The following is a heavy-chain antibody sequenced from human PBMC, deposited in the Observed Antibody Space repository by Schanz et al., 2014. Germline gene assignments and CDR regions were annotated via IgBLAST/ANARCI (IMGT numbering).Heavy chain of an antibody. D-gene: IGHD1-1*01. Sequence: EQLVESGGGLVKPGGSLRLSCAASGFTLSDSDMHWVRQGTGKGLEWVSTIGYLGDTYYPDSVKGRFTVSRDSGQNSLYLQMNSLRAGDTAVYYCARGTDWNLHYWGQGALVTVSS. CDR1: GFTLSDSD. J-gene: IGHJ4*02. CDR3: ARGTDWNLHY. V-gene: IGHV3-13*01. CDR2: IGYLGDT.